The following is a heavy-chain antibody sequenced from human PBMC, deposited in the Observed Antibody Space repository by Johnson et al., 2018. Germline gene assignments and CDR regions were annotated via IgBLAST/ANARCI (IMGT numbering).Heavy chain of an antibody. CDR1: GFTFGDSY. CDR3: ARVLWNYGMDV. D-gene: IGHD1-1*01. V-gene: IGHV3-11*01. Sequence: QVQLVESGGGLVKPGGSXRLSCAASGFTFGDSYMSWIRQAPGKGLELLSYISSSGTTIYYAASGKGRFTISRDNAKNSLYLQMNSLRAEDTAVYYCARVLWNYGMDVWGQGTTVTVSS. CDR2: ISSSGTTI. J-gene: IGHJ6*02.